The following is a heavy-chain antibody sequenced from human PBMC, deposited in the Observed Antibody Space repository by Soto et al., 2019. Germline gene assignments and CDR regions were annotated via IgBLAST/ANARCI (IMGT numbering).Heavy chain of an antibody. D-gene: IGHD6-19*01. CDR2: ISYDGRNK. CDR3: VKDGSSGWPYYYGMDV. Sequence: WGSLRLSCAASGFTFSSYGIHWCRHSPFKGLEWVAVISYDGRNKYYADSVKGRFTISRDNSKNTLYLQMSSLRPEDTAVYYCVKDGSSGWPYYYGMDVWGQGTTVTVSS. V-gene: IGHV3-30*18. CDR1: GFTFSSYG. J-gene: IGHJ6*02.